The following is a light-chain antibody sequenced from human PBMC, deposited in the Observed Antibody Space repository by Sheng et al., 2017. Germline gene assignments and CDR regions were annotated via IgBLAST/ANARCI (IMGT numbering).Light chain of an antibody. J-gene: IGKJ1*01. V-gene: IGKV1-5*03. CDR2: KTS. CDR3: KQYSMCWM. CDR1: QSIANW. Sequence: GDRVTITCRASQSIANWLAWYQQKPGKAPNLIIYKTSTLQSGSHQGSAAVDLGQNSLSPSASLQPDDFATYYCKQYSMCWMFGQGTKVEIK.